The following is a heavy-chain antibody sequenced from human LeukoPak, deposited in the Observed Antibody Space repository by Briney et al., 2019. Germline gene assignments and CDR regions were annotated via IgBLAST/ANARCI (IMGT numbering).Heavy chain of an antibody. D-gene: IGHD6-19*01. CDR3: AKDIGAVAGYAFDI. J-gene: IGHJ3*02. CDR1: GFTFDDYA. CDR2: ISWNNGSI. Sequence: GRSLRLSCAASGFTFDDYAMHWVRQAPGKGLEWVSGISWNNGSIGYADSVKGRFTISRDNAKNSQYLQMNSLRAEDMALYYCAKDIGAVAGYAFDIWGQGTMVTVSS. V-gene: IGHV3-9*03.